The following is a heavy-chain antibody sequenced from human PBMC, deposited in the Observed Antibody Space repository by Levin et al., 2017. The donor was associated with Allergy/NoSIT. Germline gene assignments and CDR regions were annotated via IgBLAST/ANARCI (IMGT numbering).Heavy chain of an antibody. CDR2: INPSGGST. Sequence: GESLKISCKASGYTFTSYYMHWVRQAPGQGLEWMGIINPSGGSTSYAQKFQGRVTMTRDTSTSTVYMELSSLRSEDTAVYYCARDPIVVVTAILSYGMDVWGQGTTVTVSS. J-gene: IGHJ6*02. CDR3: ARDPIVVVTAILSYGMDV. D-gene: IGHD2-21*02. V-gene: IGHV1-46*01. CDR1: GYTFTSYY.